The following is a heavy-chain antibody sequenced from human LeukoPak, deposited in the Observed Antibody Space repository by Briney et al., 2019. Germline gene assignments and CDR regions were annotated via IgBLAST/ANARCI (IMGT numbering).Heavy chain of an antibody. CDR3: ARDGGGSPDY. CDR1: GFTFSNFA. V-gene: IGHV3-64*01. CDR2: ISDNGGST. Sequence: GGSLRLSCAASGFTFSNFAMHWVRQAPGKGLEYVSAISDNGGSTFYTNSVKGRFIISRDNSKNTLYLQMGSLRVEDMAIYYCARDGGGSPDYWGQGTLVTVSS. J-gene: IGHJ4*02. D-gene: IGHD1-26*01.